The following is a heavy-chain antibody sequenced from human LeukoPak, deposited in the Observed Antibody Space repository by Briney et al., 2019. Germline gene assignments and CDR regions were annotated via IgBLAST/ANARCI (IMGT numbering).Heavy chain of an antibody. J-gene: IGHJ4*02. D-gene: IGHD3-22*01. Sequence: PGGSLRLSCAASGFTFSSYGMHWVRQAPGKGLEWVAFIRYDGSNKYYADSVKGRFTISRDNSKNTLYLQMNSLRAEDTAVYYCAKPRGGYYDSSGYYWPFDYWGQGTLVTVSS. V-gene: IGHV3-30*02. CDR1: GFTFSSYG. CDR2: IRYDGSNK. CDR3: AKPRGGYYDSSGYYWPFDY.